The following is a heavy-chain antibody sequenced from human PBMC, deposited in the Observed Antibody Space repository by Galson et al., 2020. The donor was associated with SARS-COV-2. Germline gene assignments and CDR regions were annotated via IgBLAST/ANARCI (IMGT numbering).Heavy chain of an antibody. CDR1: GGTFSSYA. D-gene: IGHD3-9*01. CDR3: ARRGGGTYYDILTGLSRGDAFDI. V-gene: IGHV1-69*13. J-gene: IGHJ3*02. Sequence: SVKVSCKASGGTFSSYAISWVRQAPGQGLEWMGGIIPIFGTANYAQKFQGRVTITADESTSTAYMELSSLRAEDTAVYYCARRGGGTYYDILTGLSRGDAFDIWGQGTMVTVSS. CDR2: IIPIFGTA.